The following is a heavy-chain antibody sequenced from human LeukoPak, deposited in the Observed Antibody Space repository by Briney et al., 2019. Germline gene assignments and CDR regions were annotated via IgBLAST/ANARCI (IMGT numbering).Heavy chain of an antibody. J-gene: IGHJ4*02. CDR2: ISGSGNST. D-gene: IGHD6-6*01. V-gene: IGHV3-23*01. CDR3: AILYSSSPLDY. Sequence: GGSLRLSCVASGFTLRSYVMNWVRQAPGKGLEWVSTISGSGNSTYYADSVKGRFTISRDNSKNTLYLQMNSLRAEDTAIYYCAILYSSSPLDYWDQGTLVTASS. CDR1: GFTLRSYV.